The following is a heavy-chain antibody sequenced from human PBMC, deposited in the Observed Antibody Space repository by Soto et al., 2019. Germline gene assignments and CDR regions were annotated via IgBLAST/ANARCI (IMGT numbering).Heavy chain of an antibody. V-gene: IGHV1-69*13. CDR3: ARVRYCSGGSCYSDYYYGMDV. J-gene: IGHJ6*02. D-gene: IGHD2-15*01. Sequence: ASVKVSCKASGGTFISYAISWVRQAPGQGLEWMGGIIPIFGTANYAQKLQGRVTITADESTSTAYMELSSLRSEDTAVYYCARVRYCSGGSCYSDYYYGMDVWGQGTTVTISS. CDR1: GGTFISYA. CDR2: IIPIFGTA.